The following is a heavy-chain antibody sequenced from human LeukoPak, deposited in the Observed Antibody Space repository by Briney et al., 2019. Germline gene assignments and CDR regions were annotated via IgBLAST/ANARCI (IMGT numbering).Heavy chain of an antibody. Sequence: GGSLRLSCVASGFSFDKFGMHWVRQAPGKGLEYVSSVSADESGKYYTKSVRGRFSISRDNSKNTMYLQLGNLRPDDMGVYYCASLDRSEIPWGPGTLVTVSS. CDR3: ASLDRSEIP. V-gene: IGHV3-64*01. D-gene: IGHD1-26*01. J-gene: IGHJ5*02. CDR2: VSADESGK. CDR1: GFSFDKFG.